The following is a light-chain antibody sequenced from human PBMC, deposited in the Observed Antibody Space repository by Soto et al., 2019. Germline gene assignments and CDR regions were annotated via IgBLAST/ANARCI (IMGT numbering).Light chain of an antibody. CDR3: QQYNNWPQT. V-gene: IGKV3-15*01. CDR1: QSVSSSY. CDR2: DAS. Sequence: EIVLTQSPGTVSLSPGGRSTLSCRASQSVSSSYLAWYQQKPGQAPRLLIYDASTRATGIPARFSGSGSGTDFTLTISGLQSEDFAVYYCQQYNNWPQTFGQGTKVDI. J-gene: IGKJ1*01.